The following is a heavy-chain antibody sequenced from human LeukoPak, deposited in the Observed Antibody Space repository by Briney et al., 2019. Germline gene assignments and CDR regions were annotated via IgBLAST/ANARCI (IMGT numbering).Heavy chain of an antibody. Sequence: SETLSLTCTVSGGSISSYYWSWIRQPAGKGLEWIGRVYTSGSTNYNPSLKSRVTMSVDTSKNQFSLKLSSVTAADTAVYYCATHSSSWYYFDYWGQGTLVTVSS. CDR2: VYTSGST. V-gene: IGHV4-4*07. CDR3: ATHSSSWYYFDY. J-gene: IGHJ4*02. D-gene: IGHD6-13*01. CDR1: GGSISSYY.